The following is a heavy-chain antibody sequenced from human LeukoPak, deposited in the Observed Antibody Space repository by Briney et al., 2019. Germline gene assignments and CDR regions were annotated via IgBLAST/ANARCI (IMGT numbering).Heavy chain of an antibody. CDR3: ARVSYYDFWSGYYYSRAIDP. D-gene: IGHD3-3*01. CDR1: GYTFTSYD. V-gene: IGHV1-8*01. J-gene: IGHJ5*02. Sequence: ASVKVSCKASGYTFTSYDIYRGRHATGQGLGWLCWMNPNSGNIGYAQKFQGRVTMTRNTSISTAYMELSSLRSEDTAVYYCARVSYYDFWSGYYYSRAIDPWGQGTLVTVSS. CDR2: MNPNSGNI.